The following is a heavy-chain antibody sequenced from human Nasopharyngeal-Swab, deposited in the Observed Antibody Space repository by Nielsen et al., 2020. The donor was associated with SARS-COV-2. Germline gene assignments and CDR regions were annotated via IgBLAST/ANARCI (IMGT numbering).Heavy chain of an antibody. J-gene: IGHJ3*02. CDR3: ARVLTRNLVVALVLDAFDI. D-gene: IGHD2-15*01. V-gene: IGHV4-31*03. CDR1: GGSISSGGYY. CDR2: IYYSGST. Sequence: SETLSLTFTVSGGSISSGGYYWSWIRQHPGKGVEWIGYIYYSGSTYYNPSLKSRVTISVDTSKNQFSLKLSSVTAADTAVYYCARVLTRNLVVALVLDAFDIWGQGTMVTVSS.